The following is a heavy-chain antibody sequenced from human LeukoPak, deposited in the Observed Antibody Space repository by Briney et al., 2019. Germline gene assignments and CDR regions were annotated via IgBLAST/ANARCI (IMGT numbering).Heavy chain of an antibody. CDR2: ISNSGSTI. V-gene: IGHV3-48*03. D-gene: IGHD5-12*01. J-gene: IGHJ6*04. Sequence: GGSLRLSCAASGFTFSSYEMNWVRQAPGKGLEWVSYISNSGSTIYYTDSVKGRFTISRDNAKNSLYLQMNSLRAEDTAVYYCARGDIVATICLDVWGKGTTVTVSS. CDR3: ARGDIVATICLDV. CDR1: GFTFSSYE.